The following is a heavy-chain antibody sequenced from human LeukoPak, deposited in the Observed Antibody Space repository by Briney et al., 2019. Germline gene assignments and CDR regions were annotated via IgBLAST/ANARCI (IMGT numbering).Heavy chain of an antibody. CDR2: INGDGSST. CDR3: ARAGYSYGFDY. CDR1: GFTFSSYW. D-gene: IGHD5-18*01. J-gene: IGHJ4*02. Sequence: QPGGSLRLSCAASGFTFSSYWMHWVRQAPGKGLVWVSRINGDGSSTSYADSVKGRFTISRDNAKNTLYLQMNSLRAEDTAVYYSARAGYSYGFDYWGQGTLVTVSS. V-gene: IGHV3-74*01.